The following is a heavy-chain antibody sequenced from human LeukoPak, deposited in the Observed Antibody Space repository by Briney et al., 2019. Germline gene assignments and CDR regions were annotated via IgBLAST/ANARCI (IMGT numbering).Heavy chain of an antibody. D-gene: IGHD2/OR15-2a*01. CDR3: AKEQRPDSFSDFDY. CDR1: GFNFRDYG. J-gene: IGHJ4*02. CDR2: TSGNGRFT. Sequence: GGSLRLSCAASGFNFRDYGIHWVRRAPGKGLEWLSVTSGNGRFTDYADSVKGRFTISRDNSKNSLFLQIHSVRTEDTAFYYCAKEQRPDSFSDFDYWGQGTLVTVSS. V-gene: IGHV3-43*02.